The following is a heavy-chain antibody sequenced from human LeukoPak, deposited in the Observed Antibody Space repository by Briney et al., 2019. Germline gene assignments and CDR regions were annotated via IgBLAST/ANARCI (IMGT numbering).Heavy chain of an antibody. Sequence: ASVKVSCKASGGTFSSYAISWVRQAPGQGLEWMGGITPIFGTANYAQKLQGRVTITTDESTSTAYMELSSLRSEDTAVYYCARGNWNYGGIDYWGQGTLVTVSS. J-gene: IGHJ4*02. CDR3: ARGNWNYGGIDY. D-gene: IGHD1-7*01. CDR1: GGTFSSYA. CDR2: ITPIFGTA. V-gene: IGHV1-69*05.